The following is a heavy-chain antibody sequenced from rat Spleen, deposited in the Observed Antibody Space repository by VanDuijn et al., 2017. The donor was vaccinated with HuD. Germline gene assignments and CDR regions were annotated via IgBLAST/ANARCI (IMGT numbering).Heavy chain of an antibody. J-gene: IGHJ3*01. D-gene: IGHD1-12*02. CDR1: GHSISSGYR. Sequence: EVQLQESGPGLVKPSQSLSLTCSVTGHSISSGYRWNWIRKFPGNELEWMGYIHSAGSTIYNPSLQSRISITRDTSRNHFFLQVNSVTTEETATYYCARSDGTHYYLPFANWGQGTVVTVSS. CDR2: IHSAGST. V-gene: IGHV3-3*01. CDR3: ARSDGTHYYLPFAN.